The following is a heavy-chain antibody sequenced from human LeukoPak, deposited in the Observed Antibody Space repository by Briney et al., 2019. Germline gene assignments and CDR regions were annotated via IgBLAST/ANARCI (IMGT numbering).Heavy chain of an antibody. CDR2: ISSSGSTI. V-gene: IGHV3-11*01. CDR3: ARDMTYCSSTSCYRQGFDY. D-gene: IGHD2-2*01. J-gene: IGHJ4*02. Sequence: GGSLRLSCAASGFTFSDYYMSWIRQAPGKGLEWVSYISSSGSTIYYADSVKGRFTISRDNAKNSLYLQMNSLRAEDTAVYYCARDMTYCSSTSCYRQGFDYWGQGTLVTVSS. CDR1: GFTFSDYY.